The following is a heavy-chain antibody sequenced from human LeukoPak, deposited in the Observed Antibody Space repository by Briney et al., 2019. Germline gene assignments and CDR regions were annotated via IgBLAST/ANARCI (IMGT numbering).Heavy chain of an antibody. V-gene: IGHV1-2*02. J-gene: IGHJ4*02. CDR1: GYTFTGYY. Sequence: ASLKVSCKASGYTFTGYYMHRVRQAPGQGLVWMGWINPDNGVTAYAQKSQGRVTMTTDPSISTAYMELSRLRSDDTAVYYCARVVDSSSRYYFDYWGQGTLVTVSS. CDR3: ARVVDSSSRYYFDY. CDR2: INPDNGVT. D-gene: IGHD6-13*01.